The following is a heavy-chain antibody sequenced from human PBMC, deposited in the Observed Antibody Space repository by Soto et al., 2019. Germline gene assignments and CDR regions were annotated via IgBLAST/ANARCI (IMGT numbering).Heavy chain of an antibody. CDR3: ARGPGGPDGPGDY. CDR2: INAGNGNT. CDR1: GYTFTSYA. Sequence: QVQLVQFGAEVKKPGASVKVSCKASGYTFTSYAMHWVRQAPGQRLEWMGWINAGNGNTKYSQKFQGRVTITRDTSASTAYMKLSSLRSEDTAVYYCARGPGGPDGPGDYWGQGTLVTVSS. V-gene: IGHV1-3*01. D-gene: IGHD2-15*01. J-gene: IGHJ4*02.